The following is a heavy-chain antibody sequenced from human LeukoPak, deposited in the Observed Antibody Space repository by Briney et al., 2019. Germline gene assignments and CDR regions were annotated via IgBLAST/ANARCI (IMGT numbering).Heavy chain of an antibody. Sequence: SETLSLTRTVSGGSISSSSYYWGWIRQPPGKGLEWIGSIYYSGSTFYNPSLKSRVTMSVDTSKNQFSLKLSSVTAADTAVYYCARDPGSYYGSGSYYWFDPWGQGTLVTVSS. D-gene: IGHD3-10*01. CDR2: IYYSGST. CDR3: ARDPGSYYGSGSYYWFDP. V-gene: IGHV4-39*07. J-gene: IGHJ5*02. CDR1: GGSISSSSYY.